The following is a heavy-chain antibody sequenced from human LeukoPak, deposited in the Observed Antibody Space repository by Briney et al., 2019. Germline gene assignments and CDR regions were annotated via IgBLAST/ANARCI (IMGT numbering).Heavy chain of an antibody. Sequence: ASVKVSCKASGYTFTSYGISWVRQAPGQGLEWMGWISAYNGNTNYAQKLQGRVTMTTDTSTSTVYMELSSLIADDTALYYCARLSVAAADRVGFVDYWGRGTLVTVSS. D-gene: IGHD6-13*01. V-gene: IGHV1-18*01. CDR2: ISAYNGNT. CDR1: GYTFTSYG. J-gene: IGHJ4*02. CDR3: ARLSVAAADRVGFVDY.